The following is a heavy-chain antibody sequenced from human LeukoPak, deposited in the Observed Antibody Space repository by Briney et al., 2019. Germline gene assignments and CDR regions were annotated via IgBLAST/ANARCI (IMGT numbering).Heavy chain of an antibody. CDR3: ARSYYGSGTSYGMDV. V-gene: IGHV3-7*01. J-gene: IGHJ6*02. D-gene: IGHD3-10*01. CDR1: GFTFSRHW. Sequence: PGGSLRLSCAVSGFTFSRHWMSWVRQAPGKGLEWLANIKQDGSEKYYVDSVEGRFTISRDNAKNSPYLQMNSLRAEDTAVYYCARSYYGSGTSYGMDVWGQGTTVTVSS. CDR2: IKQDGSEK.